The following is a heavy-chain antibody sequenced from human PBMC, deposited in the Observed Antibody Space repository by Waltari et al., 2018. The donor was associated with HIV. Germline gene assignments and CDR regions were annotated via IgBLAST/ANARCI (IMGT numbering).Heavy chain of an antibody. D-gene: IGHD6-13*01. V-gene: IGHV4-59*01. Sequence: QVQLQESGPGLVKPSETLSLTCTVSGDSISNNYWNWLRQSPGKGLEWIGHVYYSGSTNYNPSLKSRVIISVDKSKNQFSLKMNSVTAADTAVYYCARGSTWYRGIEMYDQWGQGTLVIVSP. J-gene: IGHJ5*02. CDR1: GDSISNNY. CDR2: VYYSGST. CDR3: ARGSTWYRGIEMYDQ.